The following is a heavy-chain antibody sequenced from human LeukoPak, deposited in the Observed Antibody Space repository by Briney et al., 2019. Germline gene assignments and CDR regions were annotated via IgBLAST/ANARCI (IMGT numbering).Heavy chain of an antibody. J-gene: IGHJ5*02. CDR2: IYHSGST. Sequence: SETLSLTCTVSGYSISSGYYWGWIRQPPGKGLEWIGSIYHSGSTYYNPSLKSRVTISVDTSKNQFSLKLSSVTAADTAVYYCARGGTLVQLRGSKGHWFDPWGQGTLVTVSS. CDR1: GYSISSGYY. V-gene: IGHV4-38-2*02. CDR3: ARGGTLVQLRGSKGHWFDP. D-gene: IGHD3-10*01.